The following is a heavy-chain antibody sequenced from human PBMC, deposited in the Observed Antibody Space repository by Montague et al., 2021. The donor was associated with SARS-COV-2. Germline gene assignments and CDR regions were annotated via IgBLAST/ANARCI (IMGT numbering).Heavy chain of an antibody. J-gene: IGHJ4*02. CDR1: GFSLSTSGMR. D-gene: IGHD3-9*01. CDR2: IDWDDDK. Sequence: PALVKPTQTLTLTCTFSGFSLSTSGMRASWIRQPPGKALEWLARIDWDDDKFYSTSLKTRLTISKDTSKNQVVLTMANMDPVDTATYYCARSYYDILTAYYTPFDYGGQGTLSPSPQ. CDR3: ARSYYDILTAYYTPFDY. V-gene: IGHV2-70*04.